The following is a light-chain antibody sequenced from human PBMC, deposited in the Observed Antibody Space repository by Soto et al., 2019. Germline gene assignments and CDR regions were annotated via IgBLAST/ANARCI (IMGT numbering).Light chain of an antibody. CDR3: QQFHSFSRT. Sequence: QLTQFPSSLSASVGDRVTITCRASQNINSWLAWYQQKPGKAPNLLIYDASTLESGVPSRFSGSGSGTEFTLTISSLQPEDFATYYCQQFHSFSRTFGQGTKVDIK. V-gene: IGKV1-5*01. CDR1: QNINSW. CDR2: DAS. J-gene: IGKJ1*01.